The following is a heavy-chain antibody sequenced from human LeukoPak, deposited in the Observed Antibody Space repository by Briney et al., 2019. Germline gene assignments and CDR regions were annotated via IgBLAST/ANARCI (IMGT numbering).Heavy chain of an antibody. D-gene: IGHD4-17*01. CDR1: GGSISSYY. CDR3: ARVDYGDPYYYMDV. CDR2: IYYSGST. V-gene: IGHV4-59*01. J-gene: IGHJ6*03. Sequence: PSETLSLTCTVSGGSISSYYWSWIRQPPGKGLEWIGYIYYSGSTNYNPSLKSRVTISVDTSKNQFSLKLSSVTAADTAVYYCARVDYGDPYYYMDVWGKGTTVTISS.